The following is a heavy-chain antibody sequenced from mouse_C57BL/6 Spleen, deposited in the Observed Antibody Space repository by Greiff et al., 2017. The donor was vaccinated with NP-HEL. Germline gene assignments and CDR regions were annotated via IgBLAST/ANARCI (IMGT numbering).Heavy chain of an antibody. CDR1: GYTFTSYW. D-gene: IGHD1-2*01. CDR2: IHPNSGST. V-gene: IGHV1-64*01. J-gene: IGHJ3*01. CDR3: AREAAGGVAY. Sequence: QVQLQQPGAELVKPGASVKLSCKASGYTFTSYWMHWVKQRPGQGLEWIGMIHPNSGSTNYNEKFKSKATLTVDKSSRPAYMQLSSLTSEDSAVYYCAREAAGGVAYWGQGTLVTVSA.